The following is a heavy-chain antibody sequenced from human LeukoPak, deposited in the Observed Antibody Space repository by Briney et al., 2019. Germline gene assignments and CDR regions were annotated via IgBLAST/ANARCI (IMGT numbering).Heavy chain of an antibody. CDR3: ARDPYYYDSSGYDYPFDY. CDR1: GYTFTSYG. D-gene: IGHD3-22*01. Sequence: ASVKVSCKASGYTFTSYGISWVRQAPGQGLEWMGWISAYNGNTNYAQKLQGRVTMTADTSTSTAYMELRSLRSDDTAVYYCARDPYYYDSSGYDYPFDYWGQGTLVTVSS. J-gene: IGHJ4*02. CDR2: ISAYNGNT. V-gene: IGHV1-18*01.